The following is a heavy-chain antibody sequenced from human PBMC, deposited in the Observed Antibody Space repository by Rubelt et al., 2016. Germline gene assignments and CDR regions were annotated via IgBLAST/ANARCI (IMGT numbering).Heavy chain of an antibody. V-gene: IGHV3-21*01. CDR3: ARVYYDSWY. D-gene: IGHD3-22*01. CDR1: GFTVSSNY. J-gene: IGHJ4*02. CDR2: ISSSSSLI. Sequence: EVQLVESGGGLIQPGGSLRLSCAASGFTVSSNYMSWVRQAPGKGLEWFSSISSSSSLIYYADAVKGRFTISRDKGKNSLYLQMNSLGAEDTAVYYCARVYYDSWYWGQGTLVTVSS.